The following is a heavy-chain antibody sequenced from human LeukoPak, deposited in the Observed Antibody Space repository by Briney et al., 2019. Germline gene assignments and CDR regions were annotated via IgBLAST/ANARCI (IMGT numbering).Heavy chain of an antibody. CDR3: ARDSVRRLAIFGVVYRDAIDL. CDR1: GFTFSTYG. Sequence: GGSLRLSCEASGFTFSTYGFHWVRQAPGKGPEWVSSMSLGSSYIYYTDSVRGRFTISRDDGRNSVYLQMSDLRAEDTAVYYCARDSVRRLAIFGVVYRDAIDLWGQGTVVTVSP. V-gene: IGHV3-21*04. D-gene: IGHD3-3*01. J-gene: IGHJ3*01. CDR2: MSLGSSYI.